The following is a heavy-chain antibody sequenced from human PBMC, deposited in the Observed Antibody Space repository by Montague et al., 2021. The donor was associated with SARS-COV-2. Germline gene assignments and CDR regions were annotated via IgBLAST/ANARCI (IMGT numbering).Heavy chain of an antibody. V-gene: IGHV4-39*01. Sequence: SETLSLTCSVSGGSFDSDNFFWGWIRQPPGKRLEWIGVISNGGRTFDNPSLKSRVTISVHTSRNQLSLNVKSVTAADTAVYYCARHRRYDVVTYYPDFWGLGILVTVSS. J-gene: IGHJ4*02. CDR3: ARHRRYDVVTYYPDF. CDR1: GGSFDSDNFF. CDR2: ISNGGRT. D-gene: IGHD3-9*01.